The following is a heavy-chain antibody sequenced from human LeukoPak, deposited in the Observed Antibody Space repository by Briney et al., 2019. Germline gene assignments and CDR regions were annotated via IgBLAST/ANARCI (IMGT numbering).Heavy chain of an antibody. CDR1: GLLLSSYW. Sequence: GGSLRLSCAASGLLLSSYWVRWVRRARGGGLECVAKIKEDGSEKYYVDSVKGRFTISRDNAKNSLYLQMNSLRAEDTAVYYCARERAAVAGLFDYWGQGTLVTVSS. J-gene: IGHJ4*02. V-gene: IGHV3-7*01. D-gene: IGHD6-19*01. CDR3: ARERAAVAGLFDY. CDR2: IKEDGSEK.